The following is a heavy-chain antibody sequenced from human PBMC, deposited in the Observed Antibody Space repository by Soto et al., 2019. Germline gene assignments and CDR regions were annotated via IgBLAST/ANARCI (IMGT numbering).Heavy chain of an antibody. J-gene: IGHJ4*02. V-gene: IGHV3-33*01. CDR1: GFSFSGYG. CDR3: ARDFETRKFFAN. Sequence: QVHLVEFGGGVVQPGGSLRLSCAASGFSFSGYGMHWVRQAPGKGLEWVAVIGHESNAIKYADSVRGRFTISRDNSKNVLYLKMDSLRAEDTAVYCCARDFETRKFFANWGQGALVTVAS. CDR2: IGHESNAI. D-gene: IGHD3-9*01.